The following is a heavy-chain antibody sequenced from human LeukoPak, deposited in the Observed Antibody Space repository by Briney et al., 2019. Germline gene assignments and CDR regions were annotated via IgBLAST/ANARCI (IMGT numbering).Heavy chain of an antibody. Sequence: ASVKVSCKASGYTFTGYYMHWVRQAPGQGLEWMGWINPNSGGTNYAQKFQGRVTMTRDTSISIAYMELSRLRSDDTAVYYCAMSEDYGDTFDIWGQGTMVTVSS. CDR2: INPNSGGT. V-gene: IGHV1-2*02. CDR1: GYTFTGYY. J-gene: IGHJ3*02. CDR3: AMSEDYGDTFDI. D-gene: IGHD4-17*01.